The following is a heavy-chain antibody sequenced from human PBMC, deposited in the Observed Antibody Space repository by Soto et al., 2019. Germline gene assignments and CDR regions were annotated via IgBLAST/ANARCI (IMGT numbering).Heavy chain of an antibody. V-gene: IGHV3-23*01. Sequence: EIELLESGGDLVKPGGSLRLSCVASGFTFGSYAMSWVRQAPGKGLEWVSLVTYSGRNTYYAGFGKGRFTISRDNSRNTLYLQMSSLRVEDTAVYYCATPSLSTGGYDSFDSWGRGTLVTVSS. CDR3: ATPSLSTGGYDSFDS. J-gene: IGHJ4*02. D-gene: IGHD1-26*01. CDR1: GFTFGSYA. CDR2: VTYSGRNT.